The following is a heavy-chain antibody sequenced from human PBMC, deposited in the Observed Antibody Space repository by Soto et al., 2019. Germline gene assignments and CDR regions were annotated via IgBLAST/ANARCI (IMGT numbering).Heavy chain of an antibody. V-gene: IGHV3-23*01. CDR1: GFTFSSYA. D-gene: IGHD6-19*01. CDR3: AKDFAVAGTFSSWFDP. J-gene: IGHJ5*02. Sequence: GGSLRLSCAASGFTFSSYAMSWVRQAPGKGLEWVSAISGSGGSTYYADSVKGRFTISRDNSKNTLYLQMNSLRAEDTAVYYCAKDFAVAGTFSSWFDPWGQGTLVTVSS. CDR2: ISGSGGST.